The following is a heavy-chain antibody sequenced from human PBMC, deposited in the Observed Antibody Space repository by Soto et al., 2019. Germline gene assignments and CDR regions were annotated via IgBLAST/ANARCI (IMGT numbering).Heavy chain of an antibody. CDR1: DGSISNFY. Sequence: SETLSLTCTVSDGSISNFYWSWIRQPPGKGLEWIGYISSSGNTNYNPSLKSRVSISVDTSKNQFSLNLTSVTAADTAVYYCARAPMVLTRSYFDSWGQGTPVTVSS. V-gene: IGHV4-59*01. CDR3: ARAPMVLTRSYFDS. J-gene: IGHJ4*02. CDR2: ISSSGNT. D-gene: IGHD3-22*01.